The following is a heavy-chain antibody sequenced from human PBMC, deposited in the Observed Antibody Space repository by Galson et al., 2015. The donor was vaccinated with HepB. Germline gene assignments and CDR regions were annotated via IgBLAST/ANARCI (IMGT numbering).Heavy chain of an antibody. V-gene: IGHV3-11*01. Sequence: SLRLSCAASGFTFSNYYMSWIRQAPGKGLEWVSYISSSGSTIYYADSVKGRFTISRDNAKNSLYLQMNSLRAEDTAVYYCARDLWRGVGPDYWGQGTLVTVSS. CDR2: ISSSGSTI. J-gene: IGHJ4*02. CDR1: GFTFSNYY. CDR3: ARDLWRGVGPDY. D-gene: IGHD3-3*01.